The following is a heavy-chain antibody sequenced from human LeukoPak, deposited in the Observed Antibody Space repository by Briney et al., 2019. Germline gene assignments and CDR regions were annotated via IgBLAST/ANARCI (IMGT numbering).Heavy chain of an antibody. Sequence: GASVKVSCRASGGTFSSYAISWVRQAPGQGLEWMGGIIPISGTANYAQKFQGRVTITTDESTSTAYMELSSLRSEDTAVYYCARDRIGGSGSYYYYMDVWGKGTTVTVSS. D-gene: IGHD3-22*01. J-gene: IGHJ6*03. CDR2: IIPISGTA. V-gene: IGHV1-69*05. CDR3: ARDRIGGSGSYYYYMDV. CDR1: GGTFSSYA.